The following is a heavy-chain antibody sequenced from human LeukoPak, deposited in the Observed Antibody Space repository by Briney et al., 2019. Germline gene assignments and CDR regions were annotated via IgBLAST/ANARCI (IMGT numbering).Heavy chain of an antibody. V-gene: IGHV4-59*12. Sequence: SETLSLTCTVSSGSISSYYWSWIRQPPGKGLEWIGHIYYTGSTNYNPSLKSRVTISIDTSKNQFSLKLSSVTAADTAVYYCARDQSKGYCSGGSCYPKYYYYGMDVWGQGTTVTVSS. D-gene: IGHD2-15*01. CDR2: IYYTGST. CDR3: ARDQSKGYCSGGSCYPKYYYYGMDV. CDR1: SGSISSYY. J-gene: IGHJ6*02.